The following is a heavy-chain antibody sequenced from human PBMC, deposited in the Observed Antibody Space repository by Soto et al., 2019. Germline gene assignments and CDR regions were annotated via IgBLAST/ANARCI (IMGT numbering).Heavy chain of an antibody. CDR2: INHSGST. J-gene: IGHJ4*02. CDR1: GGSFSGYY. D-gene: IGHD4-17*01. CDR3: AREYGDYGVIDY. Sequence: QVQLQQWGAGLLKPSETLSLTCAVYGGSFSGYYWSWIRQPPGKGLEWIGEINHSGSTNHNPSLKSXXTISVDTSKNQFSLKLSSVTAADTAVYYCAREYGDYGVIDYWGQGTLVTVSS. V-gene: IGHV4-34*01.